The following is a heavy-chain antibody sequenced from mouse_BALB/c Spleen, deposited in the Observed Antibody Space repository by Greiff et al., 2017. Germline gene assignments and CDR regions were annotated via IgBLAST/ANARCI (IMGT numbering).Heavy chain of an antibody. CDR2: ISSGSSTI. CDR3: ARGITTVVPFAY. V-gene: IGHV5-17*02. Sequence: EVKLMESGGGLVQPGGSRKLSCAASGFTFSSFGMHWVRQAPEKGLEWVAYISSGSSTIYYADTVKGRFTISRDNPKNTLFLQMTSLRSEDTAMYYCARGITTVVPFAYWGQGTLVTVSA. CDR1: GFTFSSFG. J-gene: IGHJ3*01. D-gene: IGHD1-1*01.